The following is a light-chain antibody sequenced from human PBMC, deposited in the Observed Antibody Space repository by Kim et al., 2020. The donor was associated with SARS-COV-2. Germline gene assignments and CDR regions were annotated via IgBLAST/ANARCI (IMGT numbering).Light chain of an antibody. V-gene: IGKV3-15*01. Sequence: EIVMTQSPATLSVSPGERATLSCRASQSVGRHLAWYQKKPGQAPRLLIHGAATRATGIQDRFGGSGSGTEFTLTISSLQSEDVAVYYCQQYDVWPRPFGQGTKVDIK. CDR3: QQYDVWPRP. CDR2: GAA. J-gene: IGKJ1*01. CDR1: QSVGRH.